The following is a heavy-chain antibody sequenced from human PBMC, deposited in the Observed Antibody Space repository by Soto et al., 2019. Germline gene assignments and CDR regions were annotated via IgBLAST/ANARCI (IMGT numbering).Heavy chain of an antibody. D-gene: IGHD3-10*01. Sequence: PGGSLRLSCAASGFTFSSYAMTWVRQAPGKGLEWVSTITSDGGNTYYVDSVKGRFTISRDSSKNTLYLQMNSLRAEDTAIYYCAKGRGGNNRYSFDYWGQGTLVTVSS. J-gene: IGHJ4*02. V-gene: IGHV3-23*01. CDR2: ITSDGGNT. CDR3: AKGRGGNNRYSFDY. CDR1: GFTFSSYA.